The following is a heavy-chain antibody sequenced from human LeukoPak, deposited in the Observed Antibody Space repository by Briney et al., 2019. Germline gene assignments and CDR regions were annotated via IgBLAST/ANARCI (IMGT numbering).Heavy chain of an antibody. Sequence: PGGSLRLSCAASGFTFSSYYMNWVRQAPGKGLEWVSSISSSSSYIYYADSVKGRFTVSRDNSKNTLYLQMNSLRAEDTAEYYCAKSLLTTATGTGRAFDIWGQGTMVTVSS. CDR1: GFTFSSYY. J-gene: IGHJ3*02. CDR3: AKSLLTTATGTGRAFDI. D-gene: IGHD1-1*01. V-gene: IGHV3-21*04. CDR2: ISSSSSYI.